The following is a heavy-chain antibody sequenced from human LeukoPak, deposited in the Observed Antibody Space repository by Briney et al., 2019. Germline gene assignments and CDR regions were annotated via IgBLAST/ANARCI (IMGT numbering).Heavy chain of an antibody. D-gene: IGHD5-18*01. Sequence: ASVKVSCKASGYTFTSYYMHWVRQAPGQGLEWMGIINPSGGSTSYAQEFQGRVTMTRDTSTSTVYMELSSLRSEDTAVYYCARAPTTVYSYGCIDYWGQGTLVTVSS. CDR3: ARAPTTVYSYGCIDY. CDR1: GYTFTSYY. J-gene: IGHJ4*02. CDR2: INPSGGST. V-gene: IGHV1-46*01.